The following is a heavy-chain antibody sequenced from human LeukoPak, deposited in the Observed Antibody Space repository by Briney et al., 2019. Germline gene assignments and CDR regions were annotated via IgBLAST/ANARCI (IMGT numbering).Heavy chain of an antibody. CDR3: ARYRAYSSGWYGDFDY. J-gene: IGHJ4*02. Sequence: GGSVKVSCKASGYTFTSYGISWVRQAPGQGLEWMGWISAYNGNTNYAQKLQGRVTMTTDTSTSTAYMELRSLRSDDTAVYYCARYRAYSSGWYGDFDYWGQGTLVTVSS. D-gene: IGHD6-19*01. CDR1: GYTFTSYG. CDR2: ISAYNGNT. V-gene: IGHV1-18*01.